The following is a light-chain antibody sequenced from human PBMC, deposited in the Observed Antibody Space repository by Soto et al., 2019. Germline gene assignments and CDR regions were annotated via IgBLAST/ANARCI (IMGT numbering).Light chain of an antibody. V-gene: IGKV1-5*03. CDR3: QQYNSYPIT. J-gene: IGKJ5*01. CDR1: QSISSW. Sequence: DIQMTQSPSTLSASVGYRVTITCRASQSISSWLAWYQQKPGKAPKLLIYKSSSLERGVPSRFSGSGSGTEFTLTISSRQPADFATYYCQQYNSYPITFGQGTRLEIK. CDR2: KSS.